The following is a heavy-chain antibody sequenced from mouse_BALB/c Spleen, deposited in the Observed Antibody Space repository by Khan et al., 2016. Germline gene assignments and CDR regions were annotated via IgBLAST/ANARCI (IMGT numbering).Heavy chain of an antibody. Sequence: EVKLLESGGGLVQPGGSLKLSCAASGFDFSRYWMSWVRQAPGKGLEWIGEINPDSSTINYTPSLKDKFIISRDNTKNTLYLQMSKVRSEDTALYYCARLHYYGHHDYWGQGTTLTVSS. V-gene: IGHV4-1*02. CDR1: GFDFSRYW. CDR2: INPDSSTI. J-gene: IGHJ2*01. D-gene: IGHD1-2*01. CDR3: ARLHYYGHHDY.